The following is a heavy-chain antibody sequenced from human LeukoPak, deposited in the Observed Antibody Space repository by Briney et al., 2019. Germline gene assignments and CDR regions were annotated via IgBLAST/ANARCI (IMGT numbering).Heavy chain of an antibody. D-gene: IGHD6-19*01. CDR2: IIPIFGTA. Sequence: ASVKVSCKASGCTSSSHAISWVRQAPGQGLEWMGGIIPIFGTANYAQKFQGRVTITADESTSTAYMELSSLRSEDTAVYYCARGSSGWSFDYWGQGTLVAVSS. V-gene: IGHV1-69*13. CDR3: ARGSSGWSFDY. J-gene: IGHJ4*02. CDR1: GCTSSSHA.